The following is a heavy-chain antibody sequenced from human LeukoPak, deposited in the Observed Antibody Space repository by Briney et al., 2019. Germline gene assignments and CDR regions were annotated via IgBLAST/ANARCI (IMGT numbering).Heavy chain of an antibody. J-gene: IGHJ3*02. CDR1: GFTFSSYS. V-gene: IGHV3-21*01. D-gene: IGHD1-26*01. Sequence: GGSLRLSCAASGFTFSSYSMNWVRQAPGKGPEWVSSISSSSSYIYYADSVKGRFTISRDNAKNSLYLQMNSLRAEDTAVYYCARQSGSNALGAFDIWGQGTMVTVSS. CDR2: ISSSSSYI. CDR3: ARQSGSNALGAFDI.